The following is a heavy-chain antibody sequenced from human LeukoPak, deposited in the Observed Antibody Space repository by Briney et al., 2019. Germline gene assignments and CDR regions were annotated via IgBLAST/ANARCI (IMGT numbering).Heavy chain of an antibody. Sequence: ASVNVSCKASGYTFSSYGITWVRQAPGQGLEWMGGINANNGNTNYAQNLQGRVTMTRDTSTSTAYMELRSLRSDDTAVYYCARGPIAAAGDYWGQGTLVTVSS. CDR1: GYTFSSYG. CDR2: INANNGNT. D-gene: IGHD6-13*01. V-gene: IGHV1-18*01. J-gene: IGHJ4*02. CDR3: ARGPIAAAGDY.